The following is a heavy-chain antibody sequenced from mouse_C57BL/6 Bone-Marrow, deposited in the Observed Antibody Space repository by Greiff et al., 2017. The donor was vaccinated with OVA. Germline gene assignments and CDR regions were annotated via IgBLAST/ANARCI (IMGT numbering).Heavy chain of an antibody. V-gene: IGHV2-2*01. CDR2: IWSGGST. J-gene: IGHJ4*01. CDR1: GFSLTSYG. Sequence: QVQLKESGPGLVQPSQSLSITCTVSGFSLTSYGVHWVRQSPGKGLEWLGVIWSGGSTDYNAAFISRLSISKDNSKSQVFFKMNSLQADDTAIYYCARNVDYYGSSFYYYAMDYWGQGTSVTVSS. CDR3: ARNVDYYGSSFYYYAMDY. D-gene: IGHD1-1*01.